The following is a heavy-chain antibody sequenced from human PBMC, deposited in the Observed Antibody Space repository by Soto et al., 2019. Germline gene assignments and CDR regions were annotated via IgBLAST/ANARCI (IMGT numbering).Heavy chain of an antibody. CDR3: NNDYGDYRYYFDY. V-gene: IGHV3-15*01. Sequence: GGSLRLSCVASGFTFNYAWMSWVRQAPGKGPEWVGRIKSKTDGGTTDYPAPVKGRFTLSRDDSKNTVYLQMNSLKTEDTAIYYCNNDYGDYRYYFDYWGQGTLVTVSS. CDR2: IKSKTDGGTT. J-gene: IGHJ4*02. D-gene: IGHD4-17*01. CDR1: GFTFNYAW.